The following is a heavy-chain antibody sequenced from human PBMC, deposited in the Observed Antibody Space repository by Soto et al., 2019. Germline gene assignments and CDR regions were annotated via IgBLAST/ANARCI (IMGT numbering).Heavy chain of an antibody. Sequence: SETLSLTCSVSGCSISSYYWSWIRQPPGKGLEWIRYIYYSVRTNYNPYLKSRVNITVDTSKNKIYQKQSTVTAADTAVYYCARHSPPMYDILTGTTLDPYYGMDVWGQGTTVT. CDR1: GCSISSYY. V-gene: IGHV4-59*08. D-gene: IGHD3-9*01. J-gene: IGHJ6*02. CDR3: ARHSPPMYDILTGTTLDPYYGMDV. CDR2: IYYSVRT.